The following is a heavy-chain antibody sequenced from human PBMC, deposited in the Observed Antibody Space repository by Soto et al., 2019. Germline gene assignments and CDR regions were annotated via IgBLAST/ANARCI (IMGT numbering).Heavy chain of an antibody. Sequence: GGSLRLSCAASGFTFSSYSMNWVRQAPGKGLEWVSSISSSSSYIYYADSVKGRFTISRDNAKNSLYLQMNSLRAEDTAVYYCARVEFDYYDSSGQSFDYWGQGTLVTVSS. CDR1: GFTFSSYS. D-gene: IGHD3-22*01. V-gene: IGHV3-21*01. CDR3: ARVEFDYYDSSGQSFDY. J-gene: IGHJ4*02. CDR2: ISSSSSYI.